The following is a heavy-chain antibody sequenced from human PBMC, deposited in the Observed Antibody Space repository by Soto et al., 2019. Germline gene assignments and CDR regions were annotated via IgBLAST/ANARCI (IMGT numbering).Heavy chain of an antibody. CDR1: GGSISSGGYS. J-gene: IGHJ4*02. CDR2: IYDSGST. CDR3: ARAQGSGFLVS. D-gene: IGHD3-10*01. V-gene: IGHV4-30-4*07. Sequence: SEPLSLTCAVSGGSISSGGYSWSWIRQAPGKGLEWIGYIYDSGSTNYNPSLKSRVTISVDTSKNQFSLTVTSVTAADTAVYYCARAQGSGFLVSWGQGTLVTVSS.